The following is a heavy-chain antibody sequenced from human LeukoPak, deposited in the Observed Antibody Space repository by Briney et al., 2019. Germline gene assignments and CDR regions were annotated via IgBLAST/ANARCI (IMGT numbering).Heavy chain of an antibody. CDR1: GYTFTGYY. V-gene: IGHV1-2*02. D-gene: IGHD3-16*02. Sequence: ASVKVSCKASGYTFTGYYIHWVRQAPGQGLEWMGWINPNSGDTNYAQKFQGRVTMTGDTSISTAYMELSRLRSDDTAVYYCARDSSYDYVWGSYRYNYWGQGTLVTVSS. CDR3: ARDSSYDYVWGSYRYNY. CDR2: INPNSGDT. J-gene: IGHJ4*02.